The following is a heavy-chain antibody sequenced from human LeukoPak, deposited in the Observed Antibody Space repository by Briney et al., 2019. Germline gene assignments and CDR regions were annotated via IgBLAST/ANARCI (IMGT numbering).Heavy chain of an antibody. CDR2: IRYDGSNK. J-gene: IGHJ4*02. CDR1: GFTFSSYG. CDR3: AKADPAGTYYDSSGYYSDY. V-gene: IGHV3-30*02. Sequence: GGSLRLSCAASGFTFSSYGMHWVRQAPGKGLEWVAFIRYDGSNKYYADSVKGRFTISRDNSKNTLYLQMNSLRAEDTAVYYCAKADPAGTYYDSSGYYSDYWGQGTLVTVSS. D-gene: IGHD3-22*01.